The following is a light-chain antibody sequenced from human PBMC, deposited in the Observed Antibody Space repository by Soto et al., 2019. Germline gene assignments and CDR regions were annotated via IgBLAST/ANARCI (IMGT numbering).Light chain of an antibody. J-gene: IGKJ3*01. CDR2: GAS. V-gene: IGKV3-20*01. CDR1: QSVSSSY. Sequence: EIVLTQSPGTLSLSPGERATLSCRASQSVSSSYLAWYQQKPGQAPRLLIYGASSRATGIPDRFSGSGSGTDFTLTISRLQPEDFATYYCQQLSSYPFTFGPGTKVDIK. CDR3: QQLSSYPFT.